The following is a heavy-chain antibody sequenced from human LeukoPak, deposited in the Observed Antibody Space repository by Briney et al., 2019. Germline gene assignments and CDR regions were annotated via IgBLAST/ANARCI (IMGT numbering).Heavy chain of an antibody. CDR1: VYTFTSYY. D-gene: IGHD3-22*01. CDR2: INPSCGST. V-gene: IGHV1-46*01. J-gene: IGHJ4*02. Sequence: SVTVSFKASVYTFTSYYMHLVLHAPGQGLEGIVIINPSCGSTSYAKKFQGRVTMTRDMSTSTVYMELSSLRSEDTAVYYCARDPRGPIGYDSSARDTFDYWGQGTLVTVSS. CDR3: ARDPRGPIGYDSSARDTFDY.